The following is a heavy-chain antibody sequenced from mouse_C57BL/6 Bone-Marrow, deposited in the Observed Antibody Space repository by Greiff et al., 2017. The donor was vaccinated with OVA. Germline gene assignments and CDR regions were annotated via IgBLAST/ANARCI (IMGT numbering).Heavy chain of an antibody. CDR2: INPGSGGT. V-gene: IGHV1-54*01. D-gene: IGHD1-1*02. Sequence: QVQLQQSGAELVRPGTSVKVSCKASGYAFTNYSIEWVKQRPGQGLEWIGVINPGSGGTNYNEKFKGKATLTADKSSSTAYMQLSSLTSEDAAVYCCAMGGGSYRFAYWGQGTLVTVSA. J-gene: IGHJ3*01. CDR1: GYAFTNYS. CDR3: AMGGGSYRFAY.